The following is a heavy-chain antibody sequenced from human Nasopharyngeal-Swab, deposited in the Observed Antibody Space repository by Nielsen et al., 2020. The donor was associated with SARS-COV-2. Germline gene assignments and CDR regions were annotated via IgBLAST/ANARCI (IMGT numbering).Heavy chain of an antibody. CDR3: ARGPSDHYYGSGSYDWFDP. CDR2: ISYDGSNK. J-gene: IGHJ5*02. D-gene: IGHD3-10*01. V-gene: IGHV3-30-3*01. Sequence: VRQAPGKGLEWGAVISYDGSNKYYADSVKGRFTISRDNSKNTLYLQMNSLRAEDTAVYYCARGPSDHYYGSGSYDWFDPWGQGTLVTVSS.